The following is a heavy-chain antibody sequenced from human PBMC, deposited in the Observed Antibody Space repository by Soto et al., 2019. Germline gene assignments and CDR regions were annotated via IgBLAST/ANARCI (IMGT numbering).Heavy chain of an antibody. CDR1: GYTFTSYA. V-gene: IGHV1-3*01. J-gene: IGHJ4*02. CDR2: INAGNGNT. Sequence: QVQLVQSGAEVKKPGASVKVSCTASGYTFTSYAMHWVRQAPGQRLEWMGWINAGNGNTKYSQKFQGRVTIIRDTCASTAYMELSSLRSEDTAVYYCARGASPLIDYWGQGTLVTVSS. CDR3: ARGASPLIDY. D-gene: IGHD1-26*01.